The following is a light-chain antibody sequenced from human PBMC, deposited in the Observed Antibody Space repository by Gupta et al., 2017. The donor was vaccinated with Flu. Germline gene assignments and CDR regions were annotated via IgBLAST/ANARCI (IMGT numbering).Light chain of an antibody. Sequence: DIQMTQSPSTLSASVGDRVTITCRASQSISSWLAWYQQKPGKAPKLLIYNASSLESGVPSRFSGSGSGTEFTLTISSLQPDDFATYYCQQYNNYPPWTLGQGTKVEIK. CDR1: QSISSW. V-gene: IGKV1-5*03. CDR3: QQYNNYPPWT. J-gene: IGKJ1*01. CDR2: NAS.